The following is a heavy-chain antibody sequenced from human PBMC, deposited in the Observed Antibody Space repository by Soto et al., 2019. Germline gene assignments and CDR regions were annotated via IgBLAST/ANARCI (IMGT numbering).Heavy chain of an antibody. D-gene: IGHD3-22*01. CDR1: GGSISSYY. CDR3: ARDGYFYDSSGYQGVYYFAS. J-gene: IGHJ4*02. CDR2: IYFSGST. V-gene: IGHV4-59*01. Sequence: SEALSLTCTVSGGSISSYYWGWIRQPPGKGLEWIGYIYFSGSTNYNPSLKSRVTISVDTSKNQFSLKLSSVTAADTAVYYCARDGYFYDSSGYQGVYYFASWGPGTRVT.